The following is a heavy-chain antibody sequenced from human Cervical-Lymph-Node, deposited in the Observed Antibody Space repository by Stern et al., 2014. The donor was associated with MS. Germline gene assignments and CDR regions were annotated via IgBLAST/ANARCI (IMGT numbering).Heavy chain of an antibody. Sequence: EQLVESGPGLVKPSQTLSLTCTVSGGSISSGDYYWSWIRQPPGKGLEWIGYIYYSGSTYYNPSLKSRVTISVDTSKTQFSLKLSSVTAADTAVYYCAREGPRTGTLVYWGQGTLVTVSS. D-gene: IGHD3/OR15-3a*01. CDR2: IYYSGST. CDR1: GGSISSGDYY. J-gene: IGHJ4*02. CDR3: AREGPRTGTLVY. V-gene: IGHV4-30-4*01.